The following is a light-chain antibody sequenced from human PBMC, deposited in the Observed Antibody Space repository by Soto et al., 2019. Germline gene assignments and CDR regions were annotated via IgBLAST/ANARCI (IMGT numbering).Light chain of an antibody. V-gene: IGKV3-11*01. CDR1: QSVSSY. CDR3: QQRSNWPRYT. Sequence: EIVLTQSPATLSLSPGERATLSCRASQSVSSYLAWHQQKPGQAPRLLIYDASNRATGIPARFSGGGSGTDFTLTISSLEPEDFAVYYCQQRSNWPRYTFGQGTKLEIK. J-gene: IGKJ2*01. CDR2: DAS.